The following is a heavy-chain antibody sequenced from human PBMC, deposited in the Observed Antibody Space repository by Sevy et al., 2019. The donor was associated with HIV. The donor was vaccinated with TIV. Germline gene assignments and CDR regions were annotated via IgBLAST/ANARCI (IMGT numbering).Heavy chain of an antibody. CDR1: GFTFSTYN. CDR2: ISSSSTYL. CDR3: ARDLVLPATTDYYYYGMDV. J-gene: IGHJ6*02. V-gene: IGHV3-21*01. Sequence: GGSLRLSCAASGFTFSTYNMNWVRQAPGKGLEWVSSISSSSTYLYYADSVKGRFTISRDNAKNSLYLQMNSLRAEDTAVYYCARDLVLPATTDYYYYGMDVWGQGTTVIVSS. D-gene: IGHD2-15*01.